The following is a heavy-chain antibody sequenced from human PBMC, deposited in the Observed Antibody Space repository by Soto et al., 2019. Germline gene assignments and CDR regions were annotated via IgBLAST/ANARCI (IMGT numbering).Heavy chain of an antibody. CDR3: ATSGDSSSGHYYYGMDV. V-gene: IGHV4-61*01. Sequence: SETLSLTCTVSGGSINIYTHYWAWIRQPPGKGLEWIGYMYYSGSPKYNPSLKSRLTMSVDTSRNQFSLKLNSVTAADTAVYYCATSGDSSSGHYYYGMDVWGRGTTVTVSS. CDR2: MYYSGSP. J-gene: IGHJ6*02. CDR1: GGSINIYTHY. D-gene: IGHD6-13*01.